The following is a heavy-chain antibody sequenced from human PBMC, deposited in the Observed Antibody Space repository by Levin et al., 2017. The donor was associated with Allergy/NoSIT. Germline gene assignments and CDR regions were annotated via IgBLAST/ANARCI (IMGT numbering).Heavy chain of an antibody. CDR3: AREGRPGGVAGFQY. CDR1: GFTFSSYW. D-gene: IGHD2-15*01. CDR2: INQDGSEN. V-gene: IGHV3-7*01. Sequence: GGSLRLSCAASGFTFSSYWMSWVRQAPGKGLEWVANINQDGSENNYVDSVKGRFTISRDNAGNSLYLQMNSLRAEDKAVYYCAREGRPGGVAGFQYWGQGTLVTVSS. J-gene: IGHJ1*01.